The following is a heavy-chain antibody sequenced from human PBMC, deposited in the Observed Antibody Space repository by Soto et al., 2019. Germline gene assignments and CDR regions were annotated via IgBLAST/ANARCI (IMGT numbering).Heavy chain of an antibody. D-gene: IGHD3-16*01. CDR2: TNHRGVT. Sequence: QVHLQQWGAGLLKPSETLSLSCTVSGASFSEYYWSWSRHPPGKGLEWIGETNHRGVTHYNGSLTSRVTISVETSKNQFSLRLSSVTAADTGVYYCARFGRMGVAHWGQGTLVIVSS. CDR3: ARFGRMGVAH. CDR1: GASFSEYY. J-gene: IGHJ4*02. V-gene: IGHV4-34*01.